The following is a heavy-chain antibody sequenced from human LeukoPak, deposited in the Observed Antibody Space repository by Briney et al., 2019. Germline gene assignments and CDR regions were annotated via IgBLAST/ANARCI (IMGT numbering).Heavy chain of an antibody. CDR1: GFTFSSYT. Sequence: GGSLRLSCAASGFTFSSYTMNWVRQAPGKGLEWVSYISSSSSPIYYADSVRGRFTISRDNAKNSLYLQMNSLRAEDTAVYYCATDRSLSRMDVWGKGTTVTVSS. V-gene: IGHV3-48*01. CDR3: ATDRSLSRMDV. CDR2: ISSSSSPI. J-gene: IGHJ6*04.